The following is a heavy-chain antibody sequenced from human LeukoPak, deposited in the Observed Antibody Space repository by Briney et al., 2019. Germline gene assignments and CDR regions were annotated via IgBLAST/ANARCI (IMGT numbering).Heavy chain of an antibody. CDR2: IYYSGST. CDR3: ARDDSSGYYVY. D-gene: IGHD3-22*01. Sequence: PSETLSLTCTVSGGSISSYYWSWIRQPPGKGLEWIGYIYYSGSTNYNPSLKSRISISVDTSKNQFSLKLSSVTAADTAVYYCARDDSSGYYVYWGQGTLVTVSS. V-gene: IGHV4-59*01. J-gene: IGHJ4*02. CDR1: GGSISSYY.